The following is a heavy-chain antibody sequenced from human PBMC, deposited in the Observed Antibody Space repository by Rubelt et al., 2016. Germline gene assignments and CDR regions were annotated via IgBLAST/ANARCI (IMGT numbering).Heavy chain of an antibody. D-gene: IGHD6-13*01. CDR1: GGSISSYY. Sequence: QVQLQESGPGLVKPSETLSLTCTVSGGSISSYYWSWIRQPPGKGLEWIGRVDPSGSTNSNPSLKSRITMSGDTSKNQFSLKLNSVTAADTAVYFCARGWGSRWYYFDYWGQGILVTVSS. V-gene: IGHV4-4*07. CDR2: VDPSGST. CDR3: ARGWGSRWYYFDY. J-gene: IGHJ4*02.